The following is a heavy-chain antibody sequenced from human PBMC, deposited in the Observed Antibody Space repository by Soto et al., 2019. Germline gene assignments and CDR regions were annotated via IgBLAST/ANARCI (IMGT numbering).Heavy chain of an antibody. CDR1: GYSFSNNW. J-gene: IGHJ6*03. V-gene: IGHV5-51*01. D-gene: IGHD1-26*01. Sequence: PGESLKISCKGSGYSFSNNWIGWVRQMPGKGLEWMGFIYPGDSDTRYNPSFQGQVTILADKSIGTAYLQWSSLKASDTAVYFCARLGRVGISYSYYYMDVWGIGTTVTVSS. CDR3: ARLGRVGISYSYYYMDV. CDR2: IYPGDSDT.